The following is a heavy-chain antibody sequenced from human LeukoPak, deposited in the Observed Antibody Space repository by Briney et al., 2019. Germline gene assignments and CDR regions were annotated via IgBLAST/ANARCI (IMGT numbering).Heavy chain of an antibody. J-gene: IGHJ4*02. Sequence: ASVKVSCKVSGYTLTELSMHWERQAPGKGLEWMGGFDPEDGETIYAQKFQGRVTMTEDTSTDTAYMELSSLRSEDTAVYYCATGILGVIEDGDYWGQGTLVTVSS. CDR2: FDPEDGET. CDR1: GYTLTELS. CDR3: ATGILGVIEDGDY. V-gene: IGHV1-24*01. D-gene: IGHD3-22*01.